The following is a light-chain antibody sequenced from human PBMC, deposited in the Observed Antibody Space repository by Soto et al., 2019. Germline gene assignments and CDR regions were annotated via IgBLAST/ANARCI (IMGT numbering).Light chain of an antibody. CDR2: DNN. J-gene: IGLJ2*01. CDR1: SSNIGKNY. Sequence: QSVLTQPPSVSAAPGQKVTISCSGSSSNIGKNYVSWYQHLPGTAPKLLIYDNNERSSGIPDRFSGSKSGTSATLGIAGLQTGDEADYYCGTWDTSLSAVVFGGGTQLTVL. CDR3: GTWDTSLSAVV. V-gene: IGLV1-51*01.